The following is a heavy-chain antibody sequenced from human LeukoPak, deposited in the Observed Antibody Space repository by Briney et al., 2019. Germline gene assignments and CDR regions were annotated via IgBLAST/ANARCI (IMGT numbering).Heavy chain of an antibody. Sequence: GESLKISCKGSGYSFTTYWIAWVRQMPGKGLEYMGIIYPGDSDTRYNPSVQGQVTISADKSISTAYLRWSSLKASDTAMYYCARRVGGTTSRAFDIWGQGTMVSVSS. CDR3: ARRVGGTTSRAFDI. D-gene: IGHD1-26*01. CDR1: GYSFTTYW. J-gene: IGHJ3*02. V-gene: IGHV5-51*01. CDR2: IYPGDSDT.